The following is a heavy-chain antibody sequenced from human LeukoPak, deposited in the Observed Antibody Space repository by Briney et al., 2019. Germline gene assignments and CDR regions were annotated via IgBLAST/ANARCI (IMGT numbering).Heavy chain of an antibody. CDR3: ARVDRYHYYLDV. V-gene: IGHV1-69*05. CDR1: GGTFSTFS. Sequence: SVTVSCKASGGTFSTFSITWVRQAPGQGLEWMGGIIPVFGTANYAQQFQGRVAVATDESTSTAYLELSSLRSEDTAIYYCARVDRYHYYLDVWGKGTTVTVSS. J-gene: IGHJ6*03. CDR2: IIPVFGTA.